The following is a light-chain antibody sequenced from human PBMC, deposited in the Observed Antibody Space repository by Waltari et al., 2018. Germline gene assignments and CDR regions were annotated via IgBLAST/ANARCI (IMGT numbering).Light chain of an antibody. CDR2: AAS. J-gene: IGKJ3*01. CDR1: QDISSY. CDR3: HKYNSAPFT. Sequence: DIQMTQSPSSLSASVGDRITITCRASQDISSYLAWYQQRPGKVPKLLIYAASTLQSGVPSRFSGSGSGTDFTLTISSLQPEDVATYYCHKYNSAPFTFGPGTK. V-gene: IGKV1-27*01.